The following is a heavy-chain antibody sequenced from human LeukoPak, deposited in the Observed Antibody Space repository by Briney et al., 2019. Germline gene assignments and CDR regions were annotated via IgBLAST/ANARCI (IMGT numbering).Heavy chain of an antibody. CDR2: ISESGAAM. J-gene: IGHJ4*02. Sequence: QPGGSLRLSCAASGFTFSTYSMNWVRQAPGKGLQWVSYISESGAAMYYADPVKGRFTISRDNAKNSLYLQMNSLRDGDTAVYYCARDSGNSFDYWGQGTLVTVSS. CDR1: GFTFSTYS. V-gene: IGHV3-48*02. CDR3: ARDSGNSFDY.